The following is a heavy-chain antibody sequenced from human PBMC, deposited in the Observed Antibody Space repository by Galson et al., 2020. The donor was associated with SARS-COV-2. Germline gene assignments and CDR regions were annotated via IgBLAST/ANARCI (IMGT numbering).Heavy chain of an antibody. CDR1: GGSIRRSSYY. CDR3: ARGALYCSSTSCLHFDY. Sequence: ETSETLSLTCTVSGGSIRRSSYYWGWIRQPPGKGLEWIGGSTYYNPSLKTRVTISVDTSKNQFSLKLSSVTAADTAVYYCARGALYCSSTSCLHFDYWGQGTLVTVSS. CDR2: GST. V-gene: IGHV4-39*01. J-gene: IGHJ4*02. D-gene: IGHD2-2*01.